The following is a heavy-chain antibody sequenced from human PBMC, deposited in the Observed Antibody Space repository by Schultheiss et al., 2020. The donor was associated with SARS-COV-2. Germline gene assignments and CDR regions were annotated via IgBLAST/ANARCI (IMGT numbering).Heavy chain of an antibody. CDR3: ARGLGGLIAAAGYAYFDY. D-gene: IGHD6-13*01. V-gene: IGHV3-30*03. J-gene: IGHJ4*02. CDR1: GFTFSSYG. Sequence: GGSLRLSCAASGFTFSSYGMHWVRQAPGKGLEWVAVISYDGSNKYYADSVKGRFTISRDNSKNTLYLQMNSLRAEDTAVYYCARGLGGLIAAAGYAYFDYWGQGTLVTVSS. CDR2: ISYDGSNK.